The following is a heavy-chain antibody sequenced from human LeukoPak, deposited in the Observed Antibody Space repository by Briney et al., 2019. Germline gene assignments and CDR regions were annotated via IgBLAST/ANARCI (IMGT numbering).Heavy chain of an antibody. CDR3: ARTTTVTTGDAFDI. J-gene: IGHJ3*02. D-gene: IGHD4-17*01. V-gene: IGHV5-51*01. Sequence: GESLKISCKGSGYSFTGYLINWVRQLPAKGLEWMGVIFPGDSDTRYSPSFQDQVTISADKSINTAYLQWSSLKASDTAMYYCARTTTVTTGDAFDIWSQGTMVTVPS. CDR2: IFPGDSDT. CDR1: GYSFTGYL.